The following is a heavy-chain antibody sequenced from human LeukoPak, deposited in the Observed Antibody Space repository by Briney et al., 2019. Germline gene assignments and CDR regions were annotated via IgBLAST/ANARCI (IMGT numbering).Heavy chain of an antibody. J-gene: IGHJ4*02. Sequence: SVKVSCKASGCTFSSYAISWVRQAPGQGLEWMGGIIPIFGTANYAQKFQGRVTITADESTSTAYMELSSLRSEDTAVYYCARAHCSGGSCYTHYFDYWGQGTLVTVSS. D-gene: IGHD2-15*01. CDR2: IIPIFGTA. CDR1: GCTFSSYA. CDR3: ARAHCSGGSCYTHYFDY. V-gene: IGHV1-69*01.